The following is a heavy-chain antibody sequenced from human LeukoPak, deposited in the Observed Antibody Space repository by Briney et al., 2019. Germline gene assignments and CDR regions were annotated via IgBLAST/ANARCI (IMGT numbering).Heavy chain of an antibody. Sequence: GGSLRLSCAASGFPFSSYAMSWVRQAPGKGLEWVSTISGNGDSTYYADSVKGRFTFSRDNSKNTLYLQMHSLRAEDTAVYCCGPGGSGSYYRGIEYWGQGTLVTVSS. CDR1: GFPFSSYA. J-gene: IGHJ4*02. CDR3: GPGGSGSYYRGIEY. V-gene: IGHV3-23*01. CDR2: ISGNGDST. D-gene: IGHD3-10*01.